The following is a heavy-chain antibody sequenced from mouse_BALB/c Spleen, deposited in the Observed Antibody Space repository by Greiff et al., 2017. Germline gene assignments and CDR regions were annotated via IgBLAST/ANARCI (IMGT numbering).Heavy chain of an antibody. CDR1: GFTFSSFG. CDR3: ARSHRYDGLDY. Sequence: EVQVVESGGGLVQPGGSRKLSCAASGFTFSSFGMHWVRQAPEKGLEWVAYISSGSSTIYYIDTVKGRFTISRDNPKNTLFLQMTSLRSEDTAMYYCARSHRYDGLDYWGQGTTLTVSS. CDR2: ISSGSSTI. J-gene: IGHJ2*01. V-gene: IGHV5-17*02. D-gene: IGHD2-14*01.